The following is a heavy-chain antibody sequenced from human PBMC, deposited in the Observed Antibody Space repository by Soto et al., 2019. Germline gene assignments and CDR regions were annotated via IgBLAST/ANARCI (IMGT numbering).Heavy chain of an antibody. Sequence: VQRVESGGGLVQPGGSLRLSCAASGFTFTTYHMHWVRQAPGKGLVWVSRVNGDGSDTIYADTVKGRFAVSRDNPKNTLYLQMNILRADDTAVYFGVRANWYFDLWGRGTLVTVSS. CDR3: VRANWYFDL. V-gene: IGHV3-74*01. CDR1: GFTFTTYH. J-gene: IGHJ2*01. CDR2: VNGDGSDT.